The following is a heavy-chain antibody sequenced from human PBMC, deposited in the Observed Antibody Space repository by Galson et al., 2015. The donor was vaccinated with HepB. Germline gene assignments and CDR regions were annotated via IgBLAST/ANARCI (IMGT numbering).Heavy chain of an antibody. V-gene: IGHV4-59*02. D-gene: IGHD3/OR15-3a*01. J-gene: IGHJ3*02. Sequence: SGASVTPYYWSWIRQPPGKGLEWLGYMTYSRSTVYNASLTSRLIMSMDTSKNQFSLKMNSVTAADTAMYFCARHCWTICETGVDGFDIWGRGTMVTVSS. CDR2: MTYSRST. CDR3: ARHCWTICETGVDGFDI. CDR1: GASVTPYY.